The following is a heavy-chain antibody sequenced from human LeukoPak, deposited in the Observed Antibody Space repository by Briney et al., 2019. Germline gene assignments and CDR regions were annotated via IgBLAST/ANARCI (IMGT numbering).Heavy chain of an antibody. J-gene: IGHJ4*02. V-gene: IGHV4-38-2*02. D-gene: IGHD1-26*01. Sequence: SETLSLTYTVSGYSISSGYYWGWIRQPPGKGLEWIGSIYHSGSTYYNPSLKSRVTISVDTSKNQFSLKLSSVTAADTAVYYCARVGVYSASYGGSGTFDYWGQGTLVTVSS. CDR3: ARVGVYSASYGGSGTFDY. CDR2: IYHSGST. CDR1: GYSISSGYY.